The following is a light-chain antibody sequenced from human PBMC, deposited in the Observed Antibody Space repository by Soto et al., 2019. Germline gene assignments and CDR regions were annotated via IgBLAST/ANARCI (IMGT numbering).Light chain of an antibody. CDR3: SSYTSSTTLV. J-gene: IGLJ2*01. CDR2: DVS. Sequence: QSALTQPASVSGSPGQSITISCTGTSSDVGGYNYVSWYQQHPGKAPKLMIYDVSHRPSGVSNRFSSSKSGNTASLTISGLQAEDEADYYCSSYTSSTTLVFGRGTKLTVL. CDR1: SSDVGGYNY. V-gene: IGLV2-14*01.